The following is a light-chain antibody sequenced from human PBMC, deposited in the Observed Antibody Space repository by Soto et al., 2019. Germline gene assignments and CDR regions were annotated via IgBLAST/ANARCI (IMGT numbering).Light chain of an antibody. V-gene: IGLV2-8*01. Sequence: QSALTQPPSASGSPGQSVTISCTGASSDVGGNDYVSWYQHHPGKVPKLMIFEVNKRPSGVPHRFSGSKSGNTASLTVSGLQAEDEADYYCCSYGFAGSDYLVFGGGTKLTGL. J-gene: IGLJ3*02. CDR2: EVN. CDR1: SSDVGGNDY. CDR3: CSYGFAGSDYLV.